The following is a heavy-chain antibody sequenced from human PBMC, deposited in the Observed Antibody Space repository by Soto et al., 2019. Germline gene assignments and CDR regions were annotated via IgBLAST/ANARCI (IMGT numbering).Heavy chain of an antibody. CDR2: ISSSGSNI. Sequence: PGGSLRLSCAASGFTFSSYEMNWVRQAPGKGLEWVSYISSSGSNIYYADSVKGRFTISRDKAKNSLYLQMNSLRAEDTDVYYFARGESYSYGYGTLKYNWFDPWGQGTLVTGSS. CDR3: ARGESYSYGYGTLKYNWFDP. D-gene: IGHD5-18*01. V-gene: IGHV3-48*03. J-gene: IGHJ5*02. CDR1: GFTFSSYE.